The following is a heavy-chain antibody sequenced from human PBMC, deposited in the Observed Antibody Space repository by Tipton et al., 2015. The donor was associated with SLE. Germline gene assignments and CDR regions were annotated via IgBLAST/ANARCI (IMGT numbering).Heavy chain of an antibody. D-gene: IGHD1-14*01. CDR2: IYTSGST. Sequence: TLSLTCTVSGGSISSGSYYWSWIRQPAGKGLEWIGRIYTSGSTNYNPSLKSRVTISVDTSKNQFSLKLSSVTAADTAVYYCARDLAGIFDSWGQGTLVTVSS. CDR1: GGSISSGSYY. J-gene: IGHJ4*02. V-gene: IGHV4-61*02. CDR3: ARDLAGIFDS.